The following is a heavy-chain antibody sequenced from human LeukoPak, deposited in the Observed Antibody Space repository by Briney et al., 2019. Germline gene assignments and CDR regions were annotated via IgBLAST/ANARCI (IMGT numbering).Heavy chain of an antibody. D-gene: IGHD3-10*01. CDR2: ISGSGGST. CDR1: GFTLSSYA. Sequence: GGSLRLSCESSGFTLSSYAMSWVRQAPGKGLEWVSAISGSGGSTYYADSVKGRFTISRDNSKNTLYLQMNSLRAEDTAVYYCAKLSLMVRGVIISGYFDYWGQGTLVTVSS. V-gene: IGHV3-23*01. CDR3: AKLSLMVRGVIISGYFDY. J-gene: IGHJ4*02.